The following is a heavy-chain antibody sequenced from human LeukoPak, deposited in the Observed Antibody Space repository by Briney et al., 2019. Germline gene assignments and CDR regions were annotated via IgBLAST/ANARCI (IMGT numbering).Heavy chain of an antibody. CDR3: ARSWRFGDLSALEKYNWFDP. CDR1: GYTFTNYY. CDR2: INPSDGKT. D-gene: IGHD3-10*01. Sequence: ASVKVSCKASGYTFTNYYMHWVRQAPGQGLEWMGIINPSDGKTSYAQKFQGRVTMTRDTSTSAVYMELSSLRSEDTAVYYCARSWRFGDLSALEKYNWFDPWGQGTLVTVSS. V-gene: IGHV1-46*01. J-gene: IGHJ5*02.